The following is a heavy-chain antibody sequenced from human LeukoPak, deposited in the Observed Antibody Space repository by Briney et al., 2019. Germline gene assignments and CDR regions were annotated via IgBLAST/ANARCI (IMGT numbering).Heavy chain of an antibody. CDR3: ASNNYYDSSGYLDY. CDR2: ISSSSSYI. CDR1: GFTFSSYS. D-gene: IGHD3-22*01. V-gene: IGHV3-21*01. Sequence: GGTLRLSCAASGFTFSSYSMNWVRQAPGKGLEWVSSISSSSSYIYYADSVKGRFTISRDNAKNSLYLQMNSLRAEDTAVYYCASNNYYDSSGYLDYWGQGTLVTVSS. J-gene: IGHJ4*02.